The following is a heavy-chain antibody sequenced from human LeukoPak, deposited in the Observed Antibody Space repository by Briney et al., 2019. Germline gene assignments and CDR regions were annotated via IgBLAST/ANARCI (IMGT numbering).Heavy chain of an antibody. CDR1: GFTFSSYA. V-gene: IGHV3-30-3*01. CDR2: ISYDGSNK. J-gene: IGHJ4*02. D-gene: IGHD3-9*01. CDR3: ARGAYYHN. Sequence: GGSLRLSCAASGFTFSSYAMHWVRQAPGKGLEWVAVISYDGSNKYYADSVKGRFTISRDNSKNTLYLQMNSLRAEDTAVYYCARGAYYHNWGQGTLVTVSS.